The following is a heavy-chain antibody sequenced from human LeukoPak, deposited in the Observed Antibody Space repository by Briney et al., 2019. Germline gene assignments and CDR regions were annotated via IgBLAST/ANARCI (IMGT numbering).Heavy chain of an antibody. CDR3: ARGRGSGSYGY. CDR1: GGSISITSYY. V-gene: IGHV4-39*07. Sequence: SETLSLTCTVSGGSISITSYYWGWIRQPPGKGLEWIGSMYSSGSTYYNPSLKSRVTISVDTSKNQFSLKLSSVTAADTAVYYCARGRGSGSYGYWGQGTLVTVSS. J-gene: IGHJ4*02. D-gene: IGHD3-10*01. CDR2: MYSSGST.